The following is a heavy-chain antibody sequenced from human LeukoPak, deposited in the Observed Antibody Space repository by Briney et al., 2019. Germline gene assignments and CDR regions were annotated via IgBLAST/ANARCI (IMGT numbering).Heavy chain of an antibody. Sequence: SETLSLTCTVSGGSISSYYWSWTRQPAGKGLEWIGRIYTSGSTNYNPSLKSRVTMSVDTSKNQFSLKLSSVTAADTAVYYCARGFSSSWYRSFGYWGQGTLVTVSS. CDR3: ARGFSSSWYRSFGY. CDR2: IYTSGST. D-gene: IGHD6-13*01. V-gene: IGHV4-4*07. CDR1: GGSISSYY. J-gene: IGHJ4*02.